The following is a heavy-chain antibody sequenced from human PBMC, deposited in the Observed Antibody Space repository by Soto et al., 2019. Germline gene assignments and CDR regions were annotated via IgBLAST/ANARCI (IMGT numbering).Heavy chain of an antibody. CDR3: ARSPRVLRFLEWLEAYYYYMDV. V-gene: IGHV3-66*01. D-gene: IGHD3-3*01. Sequence: SLRLSCAASGFIVSSNYMSWVRQAPGKGLEWVSVIYSGGSTYYADSVKGRFTISRDNSKNTLYLQMNSLRAEDTAVYYCARSPRVLRFLEWLEAYYYYMDVWGKGTTVTVSS. CDR1: GFIVSSNY. CDR2: IYSGGST. J-gene: IGHJ6*03.